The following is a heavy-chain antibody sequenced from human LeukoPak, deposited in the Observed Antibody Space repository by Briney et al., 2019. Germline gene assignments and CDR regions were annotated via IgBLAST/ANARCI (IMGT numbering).Heavy chain of an antibody. CDR2: IYYSGST. CDR3: ARSAFIVGAPKFDY. CDR1: GGSISSYY. J-gene: IGHJ4*02. V-gene: IGHV4-59*01. D-gene: IGHD1-26*01. Sequence: SETLSLTCTVSGGSISSYYWSWIRQPPGKGLEWIGYIYYSGSTNYNPSLMSRVTISVDTSKNQFSLKLSSVTAADTAVYYCARSAFIVGAPKFDYWGQGTLVTVSS.